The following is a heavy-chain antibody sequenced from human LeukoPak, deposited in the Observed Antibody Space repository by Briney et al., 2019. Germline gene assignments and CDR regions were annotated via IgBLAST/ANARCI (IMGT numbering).Heavy chain of an antibody. CDR3: ASLGVGGPRSVWYFDL. CDR1: GGSISSSSYY. D-gene: IGHD3-10*01. V-gene: IGHV4-39*01. CDR2: IYYSGST. Sequence: SETLSLTCTVSGGSISSSSYYWGWIRQPPGKGLEWIGSIYYSGSTYYNPSLKSRVTISVDTSKNQFSLNLNSVTAADTAVYYCASLGVGGPRSVWYFDLWGRGTLVTVSS. J-gene: IGHJ2*01.